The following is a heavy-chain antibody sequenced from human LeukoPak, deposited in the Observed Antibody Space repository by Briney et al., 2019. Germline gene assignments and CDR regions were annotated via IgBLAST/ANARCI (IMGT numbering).Heavy chain of an antibody. V-gene: IGHV3-21*06. D-gene: IGHD2-2*01. J-gene: IGHJ5*02. Sequence: GGSLRLSCAASGFSLASYDMNWVRQAPGKGLEWVSSISFSSTYIYYRASVKGRFTIPRDNAKNSLYLEMNNLRDEDTAVYYCARADCPSSTCYLRRSWFDPWGQGTLVTVSS. CDR1: GFSLASYD. CDR3: ARADCPSSTCYLRRSWFDP. CDR2: ISFSSTYI.